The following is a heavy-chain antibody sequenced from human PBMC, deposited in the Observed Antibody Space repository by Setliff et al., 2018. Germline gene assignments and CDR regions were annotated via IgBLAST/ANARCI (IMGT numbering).Heavy chain of an antibody. D-gene: IGHD3-3*02. J-gene: IGHJ4*02. CDR3: ADIFDLSGY. CDR2: INTDGSAT. V-gene: IGHV3-74*01. Sequence: PGGSLRLSCSASGFTFNTYTMHWVRQAPGKGLVWVSGINTDGSATYYADSVKGQFTISRDNAKSTLYLQMNSLGAEDTSVYYCADIFDLSGYWGQGTLVTVSS. CDR1: GFTFNTYT.